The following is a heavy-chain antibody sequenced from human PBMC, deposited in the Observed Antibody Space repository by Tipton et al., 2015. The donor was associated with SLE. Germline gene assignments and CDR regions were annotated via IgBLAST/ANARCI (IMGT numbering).Heavy chain of an antibody. V-gene: IGHV4-34*01. J-gene: IGHJ3*02. CDR3: ARDTGAAAGSDAFDI. Sequence: TLSLTCAVYGGSFSGYYWSWIRQPPGKGPEWIGEINHSGSTNYNPSLKSRVTISVDTSKNQFSLKLSSVTAADTAVYYCARDTGAAAGSDAFDIWGQGTMVTVSS. CDR1: GGSFSGYY. CDR2: INHSGST. D-gene: IGHD6-13*01.